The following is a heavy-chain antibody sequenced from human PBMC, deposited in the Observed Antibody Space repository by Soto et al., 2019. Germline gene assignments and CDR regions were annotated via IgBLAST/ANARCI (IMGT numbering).Heavy chain of an antibody. D-gene: IGHD2-15*01. Sequence: EVHLVESGGGLVKPGGSLRLSCAVSGFTFSSCTMNWVRQAPGKGLEWVSSISPSSGHIYYADSVKGRFTISRDTAKNSLFLQMHSLRGEDTAVYYCSGCSGGACHKNYGMDVWGQGTTVTVSS. CDR3: SGCSGGACHKNYGMDV. V-gene: IGHV3-21*06. CDR1: GFTFSSCT. J-gene: IGHJ6*02. CDR2: ISPSSGHI.